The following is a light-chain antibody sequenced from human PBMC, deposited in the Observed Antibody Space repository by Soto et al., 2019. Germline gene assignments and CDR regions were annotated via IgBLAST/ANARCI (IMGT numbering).Light chain of an antibody. CDR2: EVS. CDR3: SSYAGSNNLV. Sequence: QSALTQPASVSGSPGQSITISCTGTSSDVGGYNYVSWYQQHPGKAPKLMIYEVSNRPSGVSNRFSGSKSGNTASLTVSGLQDEDEADYYCSSYAGSNNLVFGGGTQMTVL. V-gene: IGLV2-14*01. CDR1: SSDVGGYNY. J-gene: IGLJ2*01.